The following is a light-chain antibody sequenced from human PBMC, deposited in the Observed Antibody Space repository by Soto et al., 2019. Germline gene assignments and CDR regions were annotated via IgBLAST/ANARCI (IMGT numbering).Light chain of an antibody. CDR2: DAS. V-gene: IGKV3-15*01. Sequence: EIVMTQSPATLSVSPGERAALSCRASQSVSNNLAWYQLKPGQAPRLLIYDASTRATGIPARISGSGSGTEFTLTISSLQSEDFAVYSCQQYNDWPPYTFAQGTKLEI. CDR1: QSVSNN. CDR3: QQYNDWPPYT. J-gene: IGKJ2*01.